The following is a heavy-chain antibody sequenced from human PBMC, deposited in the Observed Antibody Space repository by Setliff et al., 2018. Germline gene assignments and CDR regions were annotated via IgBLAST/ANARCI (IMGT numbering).Heavy chain of an antibody. CDR3: AKPLGGDYYYYGMDV. D-gene: IGHD2-21*01. J-gene: IGHJ6*02. V-gene: IGHV3-7*03. CDR2: IKEDGSEK. CDR1: GFTFSNYW. Sequence: PGGSLRLSCAASGFTFSNYWMSWVRQAPGKGLEWVANIKEDGSEKYYVDSVKGRFTISRDNSKNTLYLQMSSLRAEDTAVYYCAKPLGGDYYYYGMDVWGQGTTVTVSS.